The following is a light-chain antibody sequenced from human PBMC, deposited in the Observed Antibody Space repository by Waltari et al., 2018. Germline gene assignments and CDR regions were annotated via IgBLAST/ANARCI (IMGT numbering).Light chain of an antibody. V-gene: IGLV2-14*01. J-gene: IGLJ1*01. Sequence: QSALTQPASVSGSPGQSITISCTASSLDVGGYDFVSWYRQPPGKAPEVVIFDVNNRPSGVSDRVSGSKSRNTASLTISGLQAEDEGDYYCTSYTSRHTLVFGGGTKVTVL. CDR1: SLDVGGYDF. CDR3: TSYTSRHTLV. CDR2: DVN.